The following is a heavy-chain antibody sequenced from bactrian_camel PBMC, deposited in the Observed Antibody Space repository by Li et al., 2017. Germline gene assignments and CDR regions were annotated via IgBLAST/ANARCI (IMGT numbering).Heavy chain of an antibody. D-gene: IGHD6*01. J-gene: IGHJ6*01. CDR3: GATKYGDSCSRDFRY. CDR2: IDNDGTT. V-gene: IGHV3S53*01. CDR1: GDSSTNYC. Sequence: VQLVESGGGSAQSGGSLRLSCVASGDSSTNYCIGWFRQLPGKDREGVAAIDNDGTTKYIDSVKDRFAISRDNAKNTLYLQMNNLKPEDTAMYYCGATKYGDSCSRDFRYWGQGTQVTVS.